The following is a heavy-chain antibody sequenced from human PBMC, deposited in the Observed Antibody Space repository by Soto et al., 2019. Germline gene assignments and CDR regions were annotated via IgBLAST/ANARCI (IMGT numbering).Heavy chain of an antibody. D-gene: IGHD4-17*01. CDR1: GGSVSSGSYY. CDR3: ARDQVTTVTTGANYYYYYYGMDV. J-gene: IGHJ6*02. Sequence: SETLSLTCTVSGGSVSSGSYYWSWIRQPPGKGLEWIGYIYYSGSTNYNPSPKSRVTISVDTSKNQFSLKLSSVTAADTAVYYCARDQVTTVTTGANYYYYYYGMDVWGQGTTVTVSS. V-gene: IGHV4-61*01. CDR2: IYYSGST.